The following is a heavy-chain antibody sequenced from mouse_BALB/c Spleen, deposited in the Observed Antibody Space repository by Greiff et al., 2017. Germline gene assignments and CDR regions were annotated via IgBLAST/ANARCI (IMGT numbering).Heavy chain of an antibody. Sequence: VQLQESGAELAKPGASVKMSCKASGYTFTSYWMHWVKQRPGQGLEWIGYINPSTGYTEYNQKFKDKATLTADKSSSTAYMQLSSLTSDDSAVYYCSRDWDAMDYWGQGTSVTVSS. J-gene: IGHJ4*01. D-gene: IGHD4-1*01. CDR3: SRDWDAMDY. CDR1: GYTFTSYW. CDR2: INPSTGYT. V-gene: IGHV1-7*01.